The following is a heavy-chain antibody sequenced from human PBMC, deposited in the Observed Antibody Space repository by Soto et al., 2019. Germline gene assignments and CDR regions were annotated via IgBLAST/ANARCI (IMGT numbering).Heavy chain of an antibody. Sequence: QLQLQESGSGLVKPSQTLSLTCAVSGGSISSGGYSWSWIRQPPGNGLEWIGYIYHSGSTYYNPSLKSRVTISVDRSQNQCSLKLSSVTAADTAVYYCARVTVTAYYFDYWGQGTLVTVSS. J-gene: IGHJ4*02. CDR2: IYHSGST. V-gene: IGHV4-30-2*01. CDR3: ARVTVTAYYFDY. D-gene: IGHD4-17*01. CDR1: GGSISSGGYS.